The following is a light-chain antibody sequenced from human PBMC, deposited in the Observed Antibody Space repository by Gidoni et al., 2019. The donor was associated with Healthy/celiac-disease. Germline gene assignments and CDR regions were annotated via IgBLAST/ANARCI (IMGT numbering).Light chain of an antibody. Sequence: DIQMTQSPSSLSASVGDRVTITCRASQSISSYLNWYQQKPGKAPKLLIYAASSLQSGVPSRFSGSGSGTYFTLTISILQPEDFATYYCQQSYSTPGSFGQGTKLEIK. CDR2: AAS. J-gene: IGKJ2*04. CDR3: QQSYSTPGS. CDR1: QSISSY. V-gene: IGKV1-39*01.